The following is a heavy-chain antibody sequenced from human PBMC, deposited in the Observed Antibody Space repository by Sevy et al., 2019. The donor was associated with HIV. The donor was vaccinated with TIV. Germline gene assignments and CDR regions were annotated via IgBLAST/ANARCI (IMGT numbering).Heavy chain of an antibody. V-gene: IGHV4-39*01. CDR2: IYYSGST. J-gene: IGHJ4*02. CDR1: GGSISSSSYY. CDR3: ARHGGSGCVFDY. D-gene: IGHD6-19*01. Sequence: SETLSLTCTVSGGSISSSSYYWGWIRQPPGKGLEWIGSIYYSGSTYYNPSLKSRVTISVDTSKNQFSLKLSSVTAADTAVYYCARHGGSGCVFDYWGQGTLVTVSS.